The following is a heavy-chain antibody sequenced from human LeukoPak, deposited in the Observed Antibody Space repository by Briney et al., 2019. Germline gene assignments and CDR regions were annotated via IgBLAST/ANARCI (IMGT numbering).Heavy chain of an antibody. D-gene: IGHD2-15*01. CDR1: GLAFSAYK. Sequence: GGSLRLSCAASGLAFSAYKMHWIRQAPRKGLVWVSRISTDGYTTDYADFVQGRFTASRDNTKNTWSLEMNSLRAEDTAVYYCVVGGSPGYWGQGTLVTVSS. CDR2: ISTDGYTT. V-gene: IGHV3-74*01. J-gene: IGHJ4*02. CDR3: VVGGSPGY.